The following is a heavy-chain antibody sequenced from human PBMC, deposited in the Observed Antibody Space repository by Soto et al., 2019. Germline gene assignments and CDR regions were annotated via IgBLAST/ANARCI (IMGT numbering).Heavy chain of an antibody. V-gene: IGHV3-30*18. CDR1: GFTFSSYG. J-gene: IGHJ6*03. D-gene: IGHD1-7*01. CDR3: AKDGRNYLLYYYYMDV. Sequence: GGSLRLSCAASGFTFSSYGMHWVRQAPGKGLEWVAVISYDGSNKYYADSVKGRFTISRDNSKNTLYLQMNSLRAEDTAVYYCAKDGRNYLLYYYYMDVWGKGTTVTVSS. CDR2: ISYDGSNK.